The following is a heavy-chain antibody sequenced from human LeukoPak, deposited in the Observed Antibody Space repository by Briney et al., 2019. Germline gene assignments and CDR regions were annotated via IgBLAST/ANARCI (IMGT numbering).Heavy chain of an antibody. V-gene: IGHV3-66*01. Sequence: GGSLRLSCAASGFTVSSNYMSWVRQAPGKGLEWVSVIYSGGSTYYADSVKGRFTISRDNSKNTLYLQMNSLRAEDTAVYYCAGSYYDSSGFHFFDYWGQGTLVTVSS. CDR2: IYSGGST. J-gene: IGHJ4*02. CDR1: GFTVSSNY. D-gene: IGHD3-22*01. CDR3: AGSYYDSSGFHFFDY.